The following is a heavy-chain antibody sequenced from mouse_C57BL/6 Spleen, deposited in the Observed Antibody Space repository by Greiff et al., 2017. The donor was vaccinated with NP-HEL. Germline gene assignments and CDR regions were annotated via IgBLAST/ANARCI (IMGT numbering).Heavy chain of an antibody. CDR3: ARDKGPSSYYGPERYAMDY. Sequence: DVMLVESGGGLVKPGGSLKLSCAASGFTFSSYAMSWVRQTPEKRLEWVATISDGGSYTYYPDNVKGRFTISRDNAKNNLYLQMSHLKSEDTAMYYCARDKGPSSYYGPERYAMDYWGQGTSVTVSS. CDR2: ISDGGSYT. D-gene: IGHD1-1*02. CDR1: GFTFSSYA. V-gene: IGHV5-4*03. J-gene: IGHJ4*01.